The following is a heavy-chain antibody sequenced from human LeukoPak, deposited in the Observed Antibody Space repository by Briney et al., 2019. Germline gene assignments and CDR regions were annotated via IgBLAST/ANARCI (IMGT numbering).Heavy chain of an antibody. CDR3: AKDSPLEIQLWFEVPWDY. Sequence: GGSLRLSCAASGFTFSSYGMSWVRQAPGKGLEWVSAISGSGGSTYYADSVKGRFTISRDNSKNALYLQMNSLRAEDTAVYYCAKDSPLEIQLWFEVPWDYWGQGTLVTVSS. J-gene: IGHJ4*02. CDR2: ISGSGGST. D-gene: IGHD5-18*01. V-gene: IGHV3-23*01. CDR1: GFTFSSYG.